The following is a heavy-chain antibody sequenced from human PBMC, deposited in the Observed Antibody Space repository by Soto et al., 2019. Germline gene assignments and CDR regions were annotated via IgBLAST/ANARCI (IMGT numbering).Heavy chain of an antibody. J-gene: IGHJ6*02. V-gene: IGHV1-2*02. Sequence: ASVKVSCKASGYTFTGYYVHWVRQAPGQGLEWRGWINPNSGDTSLAQRFQGRVTMNRDTSIGTAYMELRGLTSDDTAEYYCAKGGAIVAAGTRVYLYNAMDVWGQGTTVTVSS. D-gene: IGHD1-26*01. CDR3: AKGGAIVAAGTRVYLYNAMDV. CDR1: GYTFTGYY. CDR2: INPNSGDT.